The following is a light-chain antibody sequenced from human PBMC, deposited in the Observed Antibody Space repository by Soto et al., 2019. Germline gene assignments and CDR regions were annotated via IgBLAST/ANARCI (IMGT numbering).Light chain of an antibody. J-gene: IGLJ3*02. CDR2: DVS. V-gene: IGLV2-14*01. Sequence: QSALTQPASVSGSPGQSITISCTGTSSDVGTYNYVSWYQQRPGKAPKLMIYDVSYRPSGVSNRFSGSKSANTASLTISGLQAEDGADYYCSSYTTSNTQVFGGGTKLTVL. CDR3: SSYTTSNTQV. CDR1: SSDVGTYNY.